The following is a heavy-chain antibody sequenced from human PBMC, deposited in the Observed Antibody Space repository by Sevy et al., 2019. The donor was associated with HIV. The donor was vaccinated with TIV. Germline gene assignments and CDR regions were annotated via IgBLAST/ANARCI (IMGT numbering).Heavy chain of an antibody. CDR3: ARDSIPLVQGIIITPYYYGMDV. V-gene: IGHV1-18*04. Sequence: ASVKVSCKTSGYTFNTFGINWVRQAPGQGLQWVGWISAYNGNTKYVQKLQGRVSMTTETSTSTVYMELRSLRSDDTAVYHCARDSIPLVQGIIITPYYYGMDVWGQGTTVTVSS. CDR1: GYTFNTFG. CDR2: ISAYNGNT. D-gene: IGHD3-10*01. J-gene: IGHJ6*02.